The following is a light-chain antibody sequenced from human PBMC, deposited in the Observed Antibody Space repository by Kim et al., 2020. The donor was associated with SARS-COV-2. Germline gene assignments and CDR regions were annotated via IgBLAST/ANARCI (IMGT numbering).Light chain of an antibody. J-gene: IGKJ4*01. CDR2: DAS. V-gene: IGKV1-33*01. CDR1: HDISNY. Sequence: DIQMTQSPSSLSASVGDRVTITCQASHDISNYLNWYQYKPGKAPKLLIYDASSLETGVPSRFSGSGSGTDFTFTISSLQPEDIGTYYCQQYDSLPSLTFGGGTKVDIK. CDR3: QQYDSLPSLT.